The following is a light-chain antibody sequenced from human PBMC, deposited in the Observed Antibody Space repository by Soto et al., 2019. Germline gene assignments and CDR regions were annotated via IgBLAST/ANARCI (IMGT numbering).Light chain of an antibody. CDR2: GVS. Sequence: QSALTQPASVSGSPGQSITISCTGTSSDVGGHNYVSWYQQHPGKAPKLMIYGVSNRPSGVSNRFSGSKSVNTASLTISGLQAEDEADYYCSSYTTSSTLVFGGGTKLTVL. V-gene: IGLV2-14*01. CDR3: SSYTTSSTLV. CDR1: SSDVGGHNY. J-gene: IGLJ2*01.